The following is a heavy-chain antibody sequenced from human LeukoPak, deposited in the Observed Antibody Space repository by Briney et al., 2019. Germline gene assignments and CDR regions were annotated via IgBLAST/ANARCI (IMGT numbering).Heavy chain of an antibody. CDR3: AKKPSSSWHFDY. D-gene: IGHD6-13*01. Sequence: PGGSLRLSCAASGFAFSSYGMHWVRQAPGKGLEWVAVISYDGSNKYYADSVKGRFTISRDNSKNTLYLQMNSLRAEDTAVYYCAKKPSSSWHFDYWGQGTLVTVSS. V-gene: IGHV3-30*18. CDR2: ISYDGSNK. J-gene: IGHJ4*02. CDR1: GFAFSSYG.